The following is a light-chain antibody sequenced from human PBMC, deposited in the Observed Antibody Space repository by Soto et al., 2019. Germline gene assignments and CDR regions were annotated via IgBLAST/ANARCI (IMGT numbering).Light chain of an antibody. V-gene: IGKV1D-13*01. CDR2: DAS. CDR3: QQFNNYPIT. Sequence: AIQLTQSPSSPSASVGDRVTITCRASQGISSALAWYQQKPGKAPKLLIYDASSLESGVPSRFSGSGSGTDFTLTISSLQPEEFATYYCQQFNNYPITFGQGTRLEIK. J-gene: IGKJ5*01. CDR1: QGISSA.